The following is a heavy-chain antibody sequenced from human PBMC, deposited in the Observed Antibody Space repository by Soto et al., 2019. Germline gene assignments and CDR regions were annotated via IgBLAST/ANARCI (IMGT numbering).Heavy chain of an antibody. CDR3: ARLLDGTGTTSMDY. CDR1: GYSFTSFW. CDR2: IYPGDSDT. Sequence: PGESLKISCKGSGYSFTSFWIGWVRQMPGKGLEWLGSIYPGDSDTRYSPSFQGQVTISADKSISTAYLQWSSLKASDTAMYYCARLLDGTGTTSMDYWGQGTLVTVSS. V-gene: IGHV5-51*01. J-gene: IGHJ4*02. D-gene: IGHD1-1*01.